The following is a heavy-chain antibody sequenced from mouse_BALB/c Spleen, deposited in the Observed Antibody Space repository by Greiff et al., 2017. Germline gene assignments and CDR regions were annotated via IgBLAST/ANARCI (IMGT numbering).Heavy chain of an antibody. CDR1: GYTFTSYS. CDR2: INPSSGYT. CDR3: GREDYDDY. D-gene: IGHD2-4*01. V-gene: IGHV1-4*02. J-gene: IGHJ2*01. Sequence: QVQLQQPAAELARPGASVKLSCKASGYTFTSYSMHWVKQRPGQGLEWIGYINPSSGYTEYNQKFKDKTTLTADKSSSTAYMQLSSLTSEDSAVYDCGREDYDDYWGQGTTLTVSS.